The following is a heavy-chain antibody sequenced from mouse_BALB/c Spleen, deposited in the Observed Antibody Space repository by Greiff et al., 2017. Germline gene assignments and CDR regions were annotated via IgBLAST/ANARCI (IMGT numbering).Heavy chain of an antibody. CDR1: GYTFTSYW. CDR2: INPSTGYT. V-gene: IGHV1-7*01. Sequence: QVQLQQSGAELAKPGASVKMSCKASGYTFTSYWMHWVKQRPGQGLEWIGYINPSTGYTEYNQKFKDKATLTADKSSSTAYMQLSSLTSEDSAVYYCARLEGGYYFDYWGQGTTLTVSS. CDR3: ARLEGGYYFDY. J-gene: IGHJ2*01.